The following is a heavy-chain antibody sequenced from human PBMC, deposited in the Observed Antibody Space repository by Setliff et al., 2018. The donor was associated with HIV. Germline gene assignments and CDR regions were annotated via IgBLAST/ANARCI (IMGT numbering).Heavy chain of an antibody. CDR2: MNPNSGNT. CDR1: GYTFTNYD. Sequence: PGASVKVSCKASGYTFTNYDINWVRQATGQGLEWMGWMNPNSGNTGYAQKFQGRVTMTRNTSISTAYMELSSLRSEDTAVYYCARVGSYWTQFDYWGQGTLVTVSS. CDR3: ARVGSYWTQFDY. D-gene: IGHD2-15*01. J-gene: IGHJ4*01. V-gene: IGHV1-8*01.